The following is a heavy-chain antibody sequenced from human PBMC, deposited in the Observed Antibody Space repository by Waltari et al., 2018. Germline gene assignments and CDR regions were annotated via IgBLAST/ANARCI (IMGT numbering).Heavy chain of an antibody. CDR1: GGTFSSYA. V-gene: IGHV1-69*12. J-gene: IGHJ4*02. CDR3: ARDEQYSSSWWNLDY. CDR2: IIPIFGTA. Sequence: QVQLVQSGAEVKKPGSSVKVSCKASGGTFSSYAISWVRQAPGQGLEWRGGIIPIFGTANDAQKFQGRVTSTADESTSTAYMELSSLRSEDTAVYYCARDEQYSSSWWNLDYWGQGTLVTVSS. D-gene: IGHD6-13*01.